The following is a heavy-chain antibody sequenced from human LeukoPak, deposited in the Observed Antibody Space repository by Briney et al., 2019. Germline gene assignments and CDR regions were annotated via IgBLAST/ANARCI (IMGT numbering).Heavy chain of an antibody. J-gene: IGHJ6*02. CDR1: GDNVSSSSAT. V-gene: IGHV6-1*01. Sequence: SQTLSLTCAISGDNVSSSSATWTWIRQSPSRGLEWLGRTYYRSKWYSHYAVSVKSRITINPDTSKHHFSLQLNSVTPEDTALYYCARGSYGMAVWGQGTTVTVSS. CDR2: TYYRSKWYS. CDR3: ARGSYGMAV.